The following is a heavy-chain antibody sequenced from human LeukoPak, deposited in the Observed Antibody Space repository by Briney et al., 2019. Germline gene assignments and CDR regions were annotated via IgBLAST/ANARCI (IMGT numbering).Heavy chain of an antibody. CDR1: GGSISSSSYY. Sequence: SETLSLTCTVSGGSISSSSYYWGWVRQPPGKGLEWIGSIYSSGNTYYNPSLKSRLTISVDTSKNQFSLKLTSVTAADTAVYYCARRGYSYAEFDYWGQGTLATVSS. V-gene: IGHV4-39*01. D-gene: IGHD5-18*01. CDR2: IYSSGNT. J-gene: IGHJ4*02. CDR3: ARRGYSYAEFDY.